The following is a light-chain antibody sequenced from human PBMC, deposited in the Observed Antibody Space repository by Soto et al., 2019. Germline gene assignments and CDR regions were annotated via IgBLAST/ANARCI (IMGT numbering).Light chain of an antibody. CDR2: RNN. Sequence: QPVLTQPPSASGTPGQRVTISCSGSSSNIGRNYVYWCQQFPGTAPKVLIYRNNQRPSGVPDRFSGSKSGTSASLAVGGLRSEDEADYYCVAWDDSLNRWVFGGGTQLTVL. CDR3: VAWDDSLNRWV. J-gene: IGLJ3*02. V-gene: IGLV1-47*01. CDR1: SSNIGRNY.